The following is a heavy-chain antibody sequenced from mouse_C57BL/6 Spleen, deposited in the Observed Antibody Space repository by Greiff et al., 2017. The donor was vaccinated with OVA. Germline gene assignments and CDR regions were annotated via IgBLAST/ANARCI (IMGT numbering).Heavy chain of an antibody. CDR2: ISSGSSTI. D-gene: IGHD2-10*01. CDR3: AREPTDY. Sequence: VQLKESGGGLVKPGGSLKPSCAASGFTFSDYGMHWVRQAPEKGLEWVAYISSGSSTIYYADTVKGRFTISRDNAKNTLFLQMTSLRSEDTAMYYCAREPTDYWGQGTSVTVSS. V-gene: IGHV5-17*01. CDR1: GFTFSDYG. J-gene: IGHJ4*01.